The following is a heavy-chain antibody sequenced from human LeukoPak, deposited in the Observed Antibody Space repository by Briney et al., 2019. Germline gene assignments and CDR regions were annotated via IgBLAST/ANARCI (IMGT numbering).Heavy chain of an antibody. J-gene: IGHJ4*02. D-gene: IGHD3-16*02. Sequence: SVKVSCKASGGTFSSYAISWVRQAPGQGLEWMGRIIPILGIANYAQNFQGRVTITADKSTSTAYMELSSLRSEDTAVYYCAREAIRLRLGELSLLGYFDYWGQGTLVTVSS. CDR3: AREAIRLRLGELSLLGYFDY. V-gene: IGHV1-69*04. CDR1: GGTFSSYA. CDR2: IIPILGIA.